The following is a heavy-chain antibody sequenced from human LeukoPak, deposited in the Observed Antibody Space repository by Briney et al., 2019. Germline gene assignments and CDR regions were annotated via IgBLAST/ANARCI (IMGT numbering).Heavy chain of an antibody. CDR3: ARGNLTYYDYVFTLDY. D-gene: IGHD3-16*01. V-gene: IGHV1-18*01. CDR1: GYTFTSYG. CDR2: ISAYNGNT. J-gene: IGHJ4*02. Sequence: ASVKASCKASGYTFTSYGISWVRQAPGQGLEWMGWISAYNGNTNYAQKLQGRVTKTTDTSTSTAYMELRSLRSDDTAVYYCARGNLTYYDYVFTLDYWGQGTLVTVSS.